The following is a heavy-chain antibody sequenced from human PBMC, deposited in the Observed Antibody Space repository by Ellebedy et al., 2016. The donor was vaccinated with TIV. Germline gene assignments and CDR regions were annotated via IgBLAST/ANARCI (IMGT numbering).Heavy chain of an antibody. CDR3: ATDGSYGDYLSPAHAFEI. J-gene: IGHJ3*02. CDR2: INQDGSDK. V-gene: IGHV3-7*01. CDR1: GFSFSSYW. Sequence: GGSLRLSCAVSGFSFSSYWMTWVRQAPGKGLEWVANINQDGSDKYYVDSVKGRFTIARDNAKNSLYLEMNSLRAEDTAVYYCATDGSYGDYLSPAHAFEIWGQGTVVAVSS. D-gene: IGHD4-17*01.